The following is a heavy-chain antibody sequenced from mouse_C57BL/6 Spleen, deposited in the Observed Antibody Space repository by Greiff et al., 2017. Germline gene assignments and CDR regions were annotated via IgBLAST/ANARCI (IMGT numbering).Heavy chain of an antibody. D-gene: IGHD2-12*01. J-gene: IGHJ4*01. CDR3: ARGHYRGGYARDY. CDR2: INPSNGGP. Sequence: QVQLQQPGTELVKPGASVKLSCKASGYTFTSYWMHWVKQRPGQGLEWIGNINPSNGGPNYNEKFKSKATLTVDKSSSTAYMQLSSLTSEDSAVYYCARGHYRGGYARDYWGQGTSVTVSS. CDR1: GYTFTSYW. V-gene: IGHV1-53*01.